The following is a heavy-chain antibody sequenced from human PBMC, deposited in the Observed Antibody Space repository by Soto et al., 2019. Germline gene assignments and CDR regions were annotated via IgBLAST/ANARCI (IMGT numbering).Heavy chain of an antibody. D-gene: IGHD3-22*01. CDR2: SRDKPQGYST. CDR1: GFTLSDHY. CDR3: IRATYCSDSRGYTRCLDY. J-gene: IGHJ4*02. V-gene: IGHV3-72*01. Sequence: EVQLVESGGGLVQPGGSLRLSCAGSGFTLSDHYIDWVRQAPGKGLEWVGRSRDKPQGYSTAYAASVEGRFTTTRDVSKNLAYQQMNSLKTEDTAFYYCIRATYCSDSRGYTRCLDYWGQGTLVTVSS.